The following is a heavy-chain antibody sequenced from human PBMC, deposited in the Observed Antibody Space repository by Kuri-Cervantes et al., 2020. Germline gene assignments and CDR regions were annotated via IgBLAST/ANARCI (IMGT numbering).Heavy chain of an antibody. CDR2: ISYDGNIK. V-gene: IGHV3-30-3*01. CDR3: ARAMVRLYYGMDV. J-gene: IGHJ6*02. CDR1: GFRFSSYA. D-gene: IGHD3-10*01. Sequence: GESLKISCAASGFRFSSYAMYWVRQAPSKGLEWVAVISYDGNIKNCADSVKARFTISRDNSKNTLYLQMDSLRAEDTAVYYCARAMVRLYYGMDVWGQGTTVTVPS.